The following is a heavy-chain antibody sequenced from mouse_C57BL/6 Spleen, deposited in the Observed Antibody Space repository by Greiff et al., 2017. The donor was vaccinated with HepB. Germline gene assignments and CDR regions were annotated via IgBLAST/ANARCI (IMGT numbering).Heavy chain of an antibody. V-gene: IGHV1-53*01. J-gene: IGHJ4*01. CDR1: GYTFTSYW. CDR2: INPSNGGT. Sequence: QVQLQQPGTELVKPGASVKLSCKASGYTFTSYWMHWVKQRPGQGLEWIGNINPSNGGTNYNEKFKSKATLTVDKSSSTAYMQLSSRTSEDAAVYYCARKGYDYDVGDAMDYWGQGTSVTVSS. CDR3: ARKGYDYDVGDAMDY. D-gene: IGHD2-4*01.